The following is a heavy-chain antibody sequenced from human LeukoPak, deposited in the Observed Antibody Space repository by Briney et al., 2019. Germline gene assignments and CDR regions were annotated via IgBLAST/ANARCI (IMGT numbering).Heavy chain of an antibody. D-gene: IGHD2-15*01. CDR1: GYTFTGYY. J-gene: IGHJ5*02. CDR3: ARVDGYCSGGSCYSGWFDP. Sequence: ASVKVSCKASGYTFTGYYMHWVRQAPGHGLEWMGWINPNSGGTNYAQKFQGRVTMTRDTSTSTVYMELSSLRSEDTAVYYCARVDGYCSGGSCYSGWFDPWGQGTLVTVSS. CDR2: INPNSGGT. V-gene: IGHV1-2*02.